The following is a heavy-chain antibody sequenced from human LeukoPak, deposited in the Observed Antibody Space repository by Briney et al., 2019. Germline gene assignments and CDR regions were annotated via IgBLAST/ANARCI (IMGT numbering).Heavy chain of an antibody. J-gene: IGHJ4*02. D-gene: IGHD2-2*02. Sequence: GESLKISCKGSGYSFTSYWIGWVRQMPGKGLEWMGIIYPGDSDTRYSPSFQGQVTISADKSISTAYLQWSSLKASDTAMYYCARGRLCSSTSCYTAPFDYWGQGTLVTVSS. V-gene: IGHV5-51*01. CDR1: GYSFTSYW. CDR3: ARGRLCSSTSCYTAPFDY. CDR2: IYPGDSDT.